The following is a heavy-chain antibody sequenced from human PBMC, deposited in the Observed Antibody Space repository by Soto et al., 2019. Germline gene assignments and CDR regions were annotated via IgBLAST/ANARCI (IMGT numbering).Heavy chain of an antibody. D-gene: IGHD6-19*01. CDR1: GYTFTSYG. J-gene: IGHJ5*02. V-gene: IGHV1-18*01. Sequence: AAVKVSCKASGYTFTSYGISWVRQAPGQGLEWMGWISAYNGNTNYAQKLQGRVTMTTDTSTSTAYMELRSLRSDDTAVYYCARYLPAVAGNWWFDPWGQGTLVTVSS. CDR2: ISAYNGNT. CDR3: ARYLPAVAGNWWFDP.